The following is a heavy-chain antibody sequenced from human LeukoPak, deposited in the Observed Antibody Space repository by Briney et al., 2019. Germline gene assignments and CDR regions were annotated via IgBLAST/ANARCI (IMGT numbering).Heavy chain of an antibody. Sequence: PGGSLRLSCAASGFTFSSYSMNWVRQAPGKGLERVSAISGSGGSTYYADSVKGRFTISRDNSKNTLYLQMNSLRAEDTAVYYCAKDWFWGVTRHAFDIWGQGTMVTVSS. V-gene: IGHV3-23*01. D-gene: IGHD3-16*01. CDR3: AKDWFWGVTRHAFDI. J-gene: IGHJ3*02. CDR1: GFTFSSYS. CDR2: ISGSGGST.